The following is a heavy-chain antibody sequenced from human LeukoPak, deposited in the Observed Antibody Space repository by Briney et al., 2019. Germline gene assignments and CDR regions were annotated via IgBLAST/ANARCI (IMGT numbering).Heavy chain of an antibody. D-gene: IGHD6-13*01. CDR3: ARRIAAAGTARPFDY. V-gene: IGHV4-39*07. CDR1: GGSISSSSYY. CDR2: FYYSGST. J-gene: IGHJ4*02. Sequence: SETLSLTCSVSGGSISSSSYYWGWIRQPPGKGLEWIGSFYYSGSTYYNPSLKSRVTISVDTSKNQFSLKLSSVTAADTAVYYCARRIAAAGTARPFDYWGQGTLVTVSS.